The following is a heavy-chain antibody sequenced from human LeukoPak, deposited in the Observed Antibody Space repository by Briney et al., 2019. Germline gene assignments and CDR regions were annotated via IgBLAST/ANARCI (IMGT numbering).Heavy chain of an antibody. D-gene: IGHD4-11*01. J-gene: IGHJ4*02. Sequence: SVKVSCKASGGTFSSYAISWVRQAPGQGLEWMGGIIPIFGTANYAQKFQGRVTITTDESTSTAYMELSSLRSEDTAVYYCARAGGWDYSNPDPPDYWGQGTLVTVSS. CDR2: IIPIFGTA. CDR1: GGTFSSYA. CDR3: ARAGGWDYSNPDPPDY. V-gene: IGHV1-69*05.